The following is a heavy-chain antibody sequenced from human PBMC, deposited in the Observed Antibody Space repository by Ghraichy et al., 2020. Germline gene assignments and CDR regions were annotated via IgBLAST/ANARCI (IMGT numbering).Heavy chain of an antibody. CDR1: GYTFTDFY. J-gene: IGHJ4*02. D-gene: IGHD6-19*01. Sequence: ASGKVSCKASGYTFTDFYMHWVRQAPGQGLEWMGWINPNSGGTNYAQKFQGWVTMTRDTSISTAYMELSRLTSDDTAVYYCASGSSGSHEDYFDYWGQGTLVTVSS. CDR2: INPNSGGT. CDR3: ASGSSGSHEDYFDY. V-gene: IGHV1-2*04.